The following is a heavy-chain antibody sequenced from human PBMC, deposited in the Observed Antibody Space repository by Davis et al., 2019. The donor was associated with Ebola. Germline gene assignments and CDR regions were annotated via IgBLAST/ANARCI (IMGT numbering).Heavy chain of an antibody. V-gene: IGHV3-23*01. CDR1: GFTFSSYA. J-gene: IGHJ4*02. D-gene: IGHD3-10*01. Sequence: PGGSLRLSCAASGFTFSSYAMSWVRQAPGKGLEWVSAISGSGGSTNYADSVKGRFTISRDKSKNTLYLQMNSLRIEDTALYYCARASGDYWGQGTLVTVSS. CDR3: ARASGDY. CDR2: ISGSGGST.